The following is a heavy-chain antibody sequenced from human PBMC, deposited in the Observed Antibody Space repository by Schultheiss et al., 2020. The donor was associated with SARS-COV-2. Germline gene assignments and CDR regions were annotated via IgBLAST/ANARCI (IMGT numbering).Heavy chain of an antibody. V-gene: IGHV3-74*01. J-gene: IGHJ6*03. CDR1: GFTVSSNY. CDR2: INSDGSST. CDR3: AKDEGPTFGVYYYYYYMDV. D-gene: IGHD3-10*01. Sequence: GGSLRLSCAASGFTVSSNYMSWVRQAPGKGLVWVSRINSDGSSTSYADSVKGRFTISRDNAKNSLYLQMNSLRAEDTAVYYCAKDEGPTFGVYYYYYYMDVWGKGTTVTVSS.